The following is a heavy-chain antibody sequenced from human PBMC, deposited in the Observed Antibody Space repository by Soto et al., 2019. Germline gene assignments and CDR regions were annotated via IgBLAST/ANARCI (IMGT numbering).Heavy chain of an antibody. CDR2: IWYDGSNK. CDR3: ARDSDTAMVIPSGMDV. D-gene: IGHD5-18*01. Sequence: QVQLVESGGGVVQPGRSLRLSCAASGFTFSSYGMHWVRQAPGKGLEWVAVIWYDGSNKYYADSVKGRFTISRDNSKNTLYLQMNSLRAEDTAVYYCARDSDTAMVIPSGMDVWGQGTTVTVSS. V-gene: IGHV3-33*01. J-gene: IGHJ6*02. CDR1: GFTFSSYG.